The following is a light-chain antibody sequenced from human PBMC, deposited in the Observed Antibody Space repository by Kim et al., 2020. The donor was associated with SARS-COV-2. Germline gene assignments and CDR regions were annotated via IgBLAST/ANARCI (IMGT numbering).Light chain of an antibody. CDR3: KKYKSYST. J-gene: IGKJ1*01. CDR2: KAP. V-gene: IGKV1-5*03. Sequence: VGDRVAITGGGSKGISDWLAWYQRKPGKAPNLLINKAPSCKRGAQSRFSGGGSGTEFPLTISSRQPDDSATYYCKKYKSYSTFVQRAKVEIK. CDR1: KGISDW.